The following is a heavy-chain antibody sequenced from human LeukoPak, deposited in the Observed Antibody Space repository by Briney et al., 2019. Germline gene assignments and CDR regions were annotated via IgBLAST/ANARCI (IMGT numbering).Heavy chain of an antibody. Sequence: GRSLRLSCAASGFTFSSYVMHWVRQAPGKGLEWVSAISGSGGNTYYADSVKGRFTISRDNSKNTLYLQMNSLRAEDTAAYYCARGGILYGMDVWGQGTTVTVSS. D-gene: IGHD6-13*01. CDR2: ISGSGGNT. CDR3: ARGGILYGMDV. V-gene: IGHV3-23*01. CDR1: GFTFSSYV. J-gene: IGHJ6*02.